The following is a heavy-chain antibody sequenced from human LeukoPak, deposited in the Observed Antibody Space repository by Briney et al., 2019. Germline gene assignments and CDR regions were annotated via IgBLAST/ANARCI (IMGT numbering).Heavy chain of an antibody. V-gene: IGHV4-4*09. CDR3: ARHGDGYNLRAWFDP. J-gene: IGHJ5*02. Sequence: SETLSLTCTVSGGSISSYYWSWIRQPPGKGLEWIGYIYTSGSTNYNPSLKSRVTISVDPSKNQFSLKLSSVTAADTAVYYCARHGDGYNLRAWFDPWGQGTLVTVSS. D-gene: IGHD5-24*01. CDR2: IYTSGST. CDR1: GGSISSYY.